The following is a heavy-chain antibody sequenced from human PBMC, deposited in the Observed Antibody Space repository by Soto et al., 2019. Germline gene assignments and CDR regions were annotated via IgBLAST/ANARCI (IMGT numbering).Heavy chain of an antibody. V-gene: IGHV1-3*01. CDR1: GYTFTSYA. D-gene: IGHD3-3*01. CDR3: ARTSGYYFYDY. Sequence: ASVKVSCKAFGYTFTSYAMHWVRQAPGQRLEWMGWINAGNANTKYSQKFQGRVTITRDTSASTAYMELSSLRSEDTAVYYCARTSGYYFYDYWGQGTLVTVS. CDR2: INAGNANT. J-gene: IGHJ4*02.